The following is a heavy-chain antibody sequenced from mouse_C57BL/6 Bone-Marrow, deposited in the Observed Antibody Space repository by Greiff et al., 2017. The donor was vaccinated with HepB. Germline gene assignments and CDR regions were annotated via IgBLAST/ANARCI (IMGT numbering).Heavy chain of an antibody. V-gene: IGHV1-81*01. Sequence: QVQLQQSGAELARPGASVKLSCKASGYTFTSYGISWVKQRAGQGLEWIGEIYPRSGNTYYNEKFKGKATLTADKASSTAYLELRSLTSEDSAVYFCAPSSKVTSGDYWGQGTTLTVSS. CDR3: APSSKVTSGDY. CDR1: GYTFTSYG. CDR2: IYPRSGNT. D-gene: IGHD2-2*01. J-gene: IGHJ2*01.